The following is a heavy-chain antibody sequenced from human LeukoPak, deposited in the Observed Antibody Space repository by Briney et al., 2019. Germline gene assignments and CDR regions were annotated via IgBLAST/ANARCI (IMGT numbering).Heavy chain of an antibody. D-gene: IGHD5-24*01. Sequence: GGSLRLSCAASGFTFSSYWMNWVRQAPGKGLGWVANIKQDGSEKNYVDFVKGRFTISRDNAKNSLDLQMNSLRAEDTAVYYCARARGDGYQWYFDLWGRGTLVTVSS. V-gene: IGHV3-7*01. CDR3: ARARGDGYQWYFDL. J-gene: IGHJ2*01. CDR2: IKQDGSEK. CDR1: GFTFSSYW.